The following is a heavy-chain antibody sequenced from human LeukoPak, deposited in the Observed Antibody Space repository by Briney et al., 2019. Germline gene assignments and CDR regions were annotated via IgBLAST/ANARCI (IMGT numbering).Heavy chain of an antibody. J-gene: IGHJ4*02. CDR3: AREGGPYRPLDY. CDR2: VHLSGRT. CDR1: GGSISSTNW. V-gene: IGHV4-4*02. Sequence: SETLSLTCGVSGGSISSTNWWTWVRQPPGEGLEWIGEVHLSGRTNYNPSLESQVTMSVDMSENHISLKLTSVTAADTAVYYCAREGGPYRPLDYSGQGTLVTVSS.